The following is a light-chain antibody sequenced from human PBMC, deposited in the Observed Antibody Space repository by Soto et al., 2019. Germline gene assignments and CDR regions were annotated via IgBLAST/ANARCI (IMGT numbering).Light chain of an antibody. V-gene: IGKV3-15*01. CDR3: QQYNTWPSYT. CDR2: GAS. Sequence: EIVMTQSPATLSVSPGERATLSCRASQTVNSNLAWYQQKPGQAPRLLIYGASTRATGIPARFSGSGSGTEFTLTISSLQSEDFAVYYCQQYNTWPSYTFGQGTKVDIK. J-gene: IGKJ2*01. CDR1: QTVNSN.